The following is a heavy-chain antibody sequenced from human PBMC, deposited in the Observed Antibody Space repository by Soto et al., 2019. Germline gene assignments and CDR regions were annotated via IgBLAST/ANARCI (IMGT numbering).Heavy chain of an antibody. Sequence: QVQLQESGPGLVKPSETLSLTCTVSGGTISRYYCSWIRQPPGKGLEWIGYMYYSGSTNYNPSLKSRVTISVDTSKNQFSLKLSSVTAADTAVYYCARAGAATLSDYWGQGSLVTVSS. CDR3: ARAGAATLSDY. J-gene: IGHJ4*02. CDR2: MYYSGST. D-gene: IGHD2-15*01. CDR1: GGTISRYY. V-gene: IGHV4-59*01.